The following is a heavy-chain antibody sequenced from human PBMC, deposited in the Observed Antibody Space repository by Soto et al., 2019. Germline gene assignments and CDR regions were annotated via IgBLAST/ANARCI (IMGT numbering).Heavy chain of an antibody. CDR1: GGTFSSYT. V-gene: IGHV1-69*02. CDR3: ASRLSQDIVLVPAAPHPYYYGMDV. CDR2: IIPILGIA. J-gene: IGHJ6*02. Sequence: GASVKVSCKASGGTFSSYTISWVRQAPGQGLEWMGRIIPILGIANYAQKFQGRVTITADESTSTAYMELSSLRSEDTAVYYCASRLSQDIVLVPAAPHPYYYGMDVWGQGTTVTVSS. D-gene: IGHD2-2*01.